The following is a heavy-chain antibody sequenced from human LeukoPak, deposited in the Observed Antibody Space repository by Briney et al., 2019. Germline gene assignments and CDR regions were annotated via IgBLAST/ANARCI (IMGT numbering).Heavy chain of an antibody. Sequence: PSQTLSLTCAVSGGSISSGGYSWSWIRQPPGKGLEWIGYIYHSGSTYYNPSLKSRVTISVDTSKNQFSLKLSSVTAADTAVYYCARGVLAVAGTRDYYYYGMDVWGQGTTVTVSS. D-gene: IGHD6-19*01. CDR1: GGSISSGGYS. CDR3: ARGVLAVAGTRDYYYYGMDV. V-gene: IGHV4-30-2*01. J-gene: IGHJ6*02. CDR2: IYHSGST.